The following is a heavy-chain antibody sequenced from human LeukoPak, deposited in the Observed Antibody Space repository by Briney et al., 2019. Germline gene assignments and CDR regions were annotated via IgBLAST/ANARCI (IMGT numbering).Heavy chain of an antibody. V-gene: IGHV1-69*01. CDR3: ARTRYFDSQGGFDP. D-gene: IGHD3-22*01. J-gene: IGHJ5*02. CDR2: IIPIFGTA. Sequence: GSSVKVSCKASGGTFSSYAISWVRQAPGQGLEWMGGIIPIFGTANYAQKFQGRVTITADESTSTVYMELSSLRSEDTAMYYCARTRYFDSQGGFDPWAREPWSPSPQ. CDR1: GGTFSSYA.